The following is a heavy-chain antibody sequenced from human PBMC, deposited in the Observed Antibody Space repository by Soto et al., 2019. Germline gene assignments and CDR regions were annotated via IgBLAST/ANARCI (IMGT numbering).Heavy chain of an antibody. Sequence: PSETLSLTCTVYGDSMRSFYWSWIRQPPGKGLEWIGYVYNSGSTNYNPSLKSRVTISEDTSKSQFSLKVNSMTAADTAVYYCARYRREAVAGYTLDNWGQGILVTVSS. V-gene: IGHV4-59*01. CDR2: VYNSGST. J-gene: IGHJ4*02. D-gene: IGHD6-13*01. CDR3: ARYRREAVAGYTLDN. CDR1: GDSMRSFY.